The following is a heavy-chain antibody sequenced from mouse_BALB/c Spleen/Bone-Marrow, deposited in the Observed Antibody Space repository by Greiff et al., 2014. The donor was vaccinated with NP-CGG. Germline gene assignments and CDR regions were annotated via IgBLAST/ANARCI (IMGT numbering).Heavy chain of an antibody. J-gene: IGHJ1*01. CDR3: ASSRDGSYFDF. Sequence: VQLKESGAELVKPGASVKLSCTASGFNIEDTYLHWVKQRPEQGLDWIGRIDPASGNTKYDPKFQGKATITADTSSNTAYLQLSSLTSEDTSFYYFASSRDGSYFDFWGPWTSVTVSS. CDR2: IDPASGNT. CDR1: GFNIEDTY. D-gene: IGHD3-3*01. V-gene: IGHV14-3*02.